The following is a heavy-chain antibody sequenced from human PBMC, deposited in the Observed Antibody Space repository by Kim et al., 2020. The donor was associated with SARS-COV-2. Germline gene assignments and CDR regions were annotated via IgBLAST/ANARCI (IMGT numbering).Heavy chain of an antibody. CDR1: GFTFDDYA. D-gene: IGHD3-3*01. V-gene: IGHV3-43*02. CDR2: ISGDGGIT. J-gene: IGHJ6*02. CDR3: AKDTIFGVYAYYYYGMDV. Sequence: GGSLRLSCAASGFTFDDYAMHWVRQAPGKGLGWVSLISGDGGITYYADSVKGRFTISRDNSKNSLYLQMNSLRTEDTALYYCAKDTIFGVYAYYYYGMDVWGQGTTVTVSS.